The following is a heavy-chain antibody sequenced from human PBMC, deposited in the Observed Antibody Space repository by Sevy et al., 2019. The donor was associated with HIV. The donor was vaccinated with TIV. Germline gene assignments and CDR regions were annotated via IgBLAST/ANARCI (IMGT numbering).Heavy chain of an antibody. V-gene: IGHV3-48*02. D-gene: IGHD3-16*01. J-gene: IGHJ4*02. CDR2: IRSDSSVM. CDR1: GFRFSDEP. Sequence: GGSLRLSCVASGFRFSDEPMNWVRQAPGKGLEWISNIRSDSSVMSYADTVRGRFTVSRDNARNSLSLQLNSLRDGDTALYYCVRDTQFGFDYWGQGTLVTVSS. CDR3: VRDTQFGFDY.